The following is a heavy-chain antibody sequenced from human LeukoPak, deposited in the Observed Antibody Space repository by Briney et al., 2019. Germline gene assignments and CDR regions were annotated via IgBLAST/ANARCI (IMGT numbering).Heavy chain of an antibody. CDR1: RFTFTTSS. CDR3: ARDALNYGDYVKPSYGMDV. CDR2: IWYDGSNK. Sequence: PGRSLRLSCAASRFTFTTSSMHWVRQAPGKGLEWVAVIWYDGSNKYYADSVKGRFTISRDNSKNTLYLQMNSLRAEDTAVYYCARDALNYGDYVKPSYGMDVWGQGTTVTVSS. V-gene: IGHV3-33*08. J-gene: IGHJ6*02. D-gene: IGHD4-17*01.